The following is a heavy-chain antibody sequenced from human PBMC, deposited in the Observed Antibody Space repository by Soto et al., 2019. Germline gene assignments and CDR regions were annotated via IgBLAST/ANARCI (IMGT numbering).Heavy chain of an antibody. J-gene: IGHJ4*02. Sequence: EVQLVESGGRVVRPGGSLRLSCAASGFNFDDYGMSWVRQAPGKGLEWVSGINWNSVNTGYVDSVKGRFTISRDNAKSSLYLQMNSLRAEDTALYYCARGIDAYNLFDSWGQGTLVTVSS. CDR1: GFNFDDYG. CDR3: ARGIDAYNLFDS. D-gene: IGHD1-1*01. CDR2: INWNSVNT. V-gene: IGHV3-20*04.